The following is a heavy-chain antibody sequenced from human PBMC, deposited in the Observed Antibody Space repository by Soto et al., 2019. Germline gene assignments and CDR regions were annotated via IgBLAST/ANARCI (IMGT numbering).Heavy chain of an antibody. CDR3: AMEYCSATSCYKDY. V-gene: IGHV1-69*02. Sequence: QVQLVQSGAEVKKPGSSVKVSCQASGGTFSSYTISWVRQAPGQGLEWMGRIIPILGIANNAQKCQGRVKITAKKSTSTAYMELSSLRSEDTDVYYCAMEYCSATSCYKDYWGQGTMVTVSS. CDR1: GGTFSSYT. J-gene: IGHJ4*02. D-gene: IGHD2-2*02. CDR2: IIPILGIA.